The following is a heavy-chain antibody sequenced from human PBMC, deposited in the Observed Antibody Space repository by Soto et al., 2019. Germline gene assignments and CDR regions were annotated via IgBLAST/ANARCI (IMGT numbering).Heavy chain of an antibody. D-gene: IGHD3-16*01. J-gene: IGHJ6*02. CDR1: GGSISSYY. CDR3: ARDFSEKDFLGREVYYYYGMDV. CDR2: IYYSGST. V-gene: IGHV4-59*01. Sequence: QVQLQESGPGLVKPSETLSLTCTVSGGSISSYYWSWIRQPPGKGLEWIGYIYYSGSTNYNPSLKSRVTISVDTSKNQFSLKLSSVTAADTAVYYCARDFSEKDFLGREVYYYYGMDVWGQGTTVTVSS.